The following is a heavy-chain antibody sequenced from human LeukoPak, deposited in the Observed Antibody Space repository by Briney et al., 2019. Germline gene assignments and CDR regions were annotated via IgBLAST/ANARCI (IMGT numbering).Heavy chain of an antibody. Sequence: SETLSLTCAVSGGSFSGYYWSWIRQPPGKGLEGIGEINHCGISNYNPTLKSRVTISVDTSKNQFSLKLSSVTAADTAVYYCARVSYYYYYMDVWGKGTTVTVSS. J-gene: IGHJ6*03. CDR3: ARVSYYYYYMDV. CDR2: INHCGIS. CDR1: GGSFSGYY. V-gene: IGHV4-34*01.